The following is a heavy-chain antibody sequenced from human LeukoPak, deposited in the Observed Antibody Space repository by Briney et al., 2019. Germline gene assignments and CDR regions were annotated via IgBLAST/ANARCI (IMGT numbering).Heavy chain of an antibody. CDR3: ARGGDDYVWGSYRYYFDY. D-gene: IGHD3-16*02. CDR2: IYYSGST. Sequence: SDTLSLTCTVSGGSISSYYWSWIRQPPGKGLEWIGYIYYSGSTNYNPSLKSRVTISVDTSKNQFSLKLSSVTAADTAVYYCARGGDDYVWGSYRYYFDYWGQGTLVTVSS. V-gene: IGHV4-59*07. CDR1: GGSISSYY. J-gene: IGHJ4*02.